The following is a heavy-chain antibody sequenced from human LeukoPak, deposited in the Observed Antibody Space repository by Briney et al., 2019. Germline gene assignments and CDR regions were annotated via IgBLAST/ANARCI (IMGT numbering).Heavy chain of an antibody. CDR3: ATQPGRGSPFKF. Sequence: GASVKVSCKASGYTFTSYGISWVRQAPGQGLEWMGWISAYNGNTNYAQKLQGRVTLSTDTSTSTAYMELRSLRSDDTAVYYCATQPGRGSPFKFWGQGTLVTVSS. V-gene: IGHV1-18*01. CDR2: ISAYNGNT. CDR1: GYTFTSYG. J-gene: IGHJ4*02. D-gene: IGHD2-8*02.